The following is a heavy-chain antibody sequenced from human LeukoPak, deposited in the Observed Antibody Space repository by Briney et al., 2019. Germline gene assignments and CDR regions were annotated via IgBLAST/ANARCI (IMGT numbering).Heavy chain of an antibody. V-gene: IGHV4-59*08. CDR3: ARHGALGYCSSTSCPNWFDP. CDR2: IYYGGST. D-gene: IGHD2-2*01. CDR1: GGSISSYY. Sequence: SETLSLTCTVSGGSISSYYWSWIRQPPGKGLEWIGYIYYGGSTNYNPSLKSRVTISVDTSKNQFSLKLSSVTAADTAVYYCARHGALGYCSSTSCPNWFDPWGQGTLVTVSS. J-gene: IGHJ5*02.